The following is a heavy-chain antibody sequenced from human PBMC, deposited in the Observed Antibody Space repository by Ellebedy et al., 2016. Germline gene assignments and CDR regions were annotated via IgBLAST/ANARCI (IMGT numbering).Heavy chain of an antibody. CDR1: GYTFTSYT. CDR2: INAGNGNT. CDR3: ARDFTAMVPGSRYGMDV. Sequence: ASVKVSCKASGYTFTSYTMHWVRQAPGQRLEWMGWINAGNGNTKYSQKFQGRVTINRDTSANTAYMDLRSLRSDDTAVYYFARDFTAMVPGSRYGMDVWGQGTTVTVSS. D-gene: IGHD5-18*01. J-gene: IGHJ6*02. V-gene: IGHV1-3*01.